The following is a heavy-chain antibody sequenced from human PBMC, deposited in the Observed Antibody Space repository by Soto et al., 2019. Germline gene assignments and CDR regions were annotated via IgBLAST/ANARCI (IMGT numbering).Heavy chain of an antibody. V-gene: IGHV4-59*01. D-gene: IGHD3-22*01. CDR2: IYYSGST. J-gene: IGHJ4*02. CDR1: GGSISSYY. CDR3: ARVDSSGSYFDS. Sequence: SETLSLTCTVSGGSISSYYWSWIRQPPGKRLEWIGYIYYSGSTNYNPSLKSRVTISVDTSKNQFSLNLSSVTAADTAMYYCARVDSSGSYFDSWGQGTLVTVSS.